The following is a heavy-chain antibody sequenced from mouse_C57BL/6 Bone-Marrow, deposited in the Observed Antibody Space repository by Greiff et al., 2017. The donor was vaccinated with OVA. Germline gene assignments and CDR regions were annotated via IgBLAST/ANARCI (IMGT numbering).Heavy chain of an antibody. V-gene: IGHV5-6*01. Sequence: EVMLVESGGDLVKPGGSLKLSCAASGFTFSSYGMSWVRQTPDKRLEWVATISSGGSYTYYPDSVKGRFTISRDNAKNTLYLQMSSLKSEDTAMYYCADSNYFYWGQGTTLTVSS. CDR2: ISSGGSYT. CDR3: ADSNYFY. J-gene: IGHJ2*01. D-gene: IGHD2-5*01. CDR1: GFTFSSYG.